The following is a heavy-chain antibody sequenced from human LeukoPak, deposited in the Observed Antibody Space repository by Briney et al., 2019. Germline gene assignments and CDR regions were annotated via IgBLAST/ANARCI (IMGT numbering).Heavy chain of an antibody. D-gene: IGHD6-19*01. Sequence: GGSLRLSCAASGFTFSSYAMSWVRQAPGKGLEWVSAISGSGGSTYYADSVKGRFTISRDNSKNPLYLQMNRLRAEDTAVYYCARGDGGSGRGWFDPWGQGTLVTVSS. J-gene: IGHJ5*02. CDR3: ARGDGGSGRGWFDP. CDR2: ISGSGGST. CDR1: GFTFSSYA. V-gene: IGHV3-23*01.